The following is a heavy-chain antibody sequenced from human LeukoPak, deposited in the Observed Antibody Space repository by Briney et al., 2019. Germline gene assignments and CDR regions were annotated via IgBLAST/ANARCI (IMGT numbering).Heavy chain of an antibody. Sequence: SETLSLTCTVSGDSISSGGFHWSWIRQHPGKGLEWIGYIYYSGTTYYNPSLKSRVSLSVDTSQNQFSLQLRSVTAADTAVYYCARSYGNHLTFFDYWGQGTLVTVSS. CDR2: IYYSGTT. CDR3: ARSYGNHLTFFDY. J-gene: IGHJ4*02. CDR1: GDSISSGGFH. V-gene: IGHV4-31*03. D-gene: IGHD1-14*01.